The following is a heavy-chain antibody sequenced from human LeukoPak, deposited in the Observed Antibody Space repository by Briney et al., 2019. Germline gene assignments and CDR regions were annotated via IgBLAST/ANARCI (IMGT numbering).Heavy chain of an antibody. CDR1: GYTFTGYY. V-gene: IGHV1-2*02. D-gene: IGHD3-10*01. CDR2: INPNSGGT. Sequence: ASVKVSCKASGYTFTGYYMHWVRQAPGQGLEWMGWINPNSGGTNYAQKFQGRVTMTRDTSISTAYMELSSLRSEDTAVYYCATVPISPGLYFDYWGQGTLVTVSS. CDR3: ATVPISPGLYFDY. J-gene: IGHJ4*02.